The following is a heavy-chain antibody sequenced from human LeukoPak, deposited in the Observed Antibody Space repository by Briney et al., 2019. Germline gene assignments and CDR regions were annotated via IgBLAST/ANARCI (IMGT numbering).Heavy chain of an antibody. CDR1: GFTCSNYE. D-gene: IGHD5-18*01. V-gene: IGHV3-48*03. J-gene: IGHJ4*02. Sequence: GGSLRLSCAASGFTCSNYEFNWVRQAPGKGLEWVSYISSSGRNIYYADSVKGRFTISRDNAKNSLYLQMNSLRAEDTAVYYCARDLVQLWSKDFWGQGTLVTVSS. CDR2: ISSSGRNI. CDR3: ARDLVQLWSKDF.